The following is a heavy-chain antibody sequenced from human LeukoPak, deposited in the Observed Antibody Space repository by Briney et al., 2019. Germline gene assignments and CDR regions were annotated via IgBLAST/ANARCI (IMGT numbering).Heavy chain of an antibody. CDR2: IKEDGSEG. D-gene: IGHD3-10*01. V-gene: IGHV3-7*01. CDR1: GFTFSSYW. CDR3: ARPLTIGTAFDI. J-gene: IGHJ3*02. Sequence: GGSLRLSCAASGFTFSSYWMSWVRQAPGKGLEWVANIKEDGSEGYYVDSVKGRFTISRDNAKNSLYLQMNSLTAEDTAVYYCARPLTIGTAFDIWGQGTMVTVSS.